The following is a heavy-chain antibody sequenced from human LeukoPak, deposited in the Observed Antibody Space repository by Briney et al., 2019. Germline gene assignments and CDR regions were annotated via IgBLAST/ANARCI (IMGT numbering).Heavy chain of an antibody. CDR3: ATHNLDTAMVFDY. Sequence: GASVKVSCKASGYTFIDYYMHWVRQAPGQGLEWMGWINPNSGGTNYAQKFQGRVTMTRDTSISTAYMELSRPRSDDTAVYYCATHNLDTAMVFDYWGQGTQVTVSS. CDR1: GYTFIDYY. D-gene: IGHD5-18*01. J-gene: IGHJ4*02. V-gene: IGHV1-2*02. CDR2: INPNSGGT.